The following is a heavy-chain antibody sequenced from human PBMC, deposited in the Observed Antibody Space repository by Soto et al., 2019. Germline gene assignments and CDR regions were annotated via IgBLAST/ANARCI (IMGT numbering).Heavy chain of an antibody. CDR2: VTANGGST. CDR3: ASLGVGDWANYYYYYGMDV. V-gene: IGHV3-23*04. Sequence: EVQLVESGGGFVQPGGSLRLSCAATGCTFSVYAMTWVRQAPGKGLEWFSAVTANGGSTYSADSVKGRFTISRDNSKNTLFLQMNSLRAEDTAVYYCASLGVGDWANYYYYYGMDVWGQGTTVTVSS. D-gene: IGHD2-21*02. CDR1: GCTFSVYA. J-gene: IGHJ6*02.